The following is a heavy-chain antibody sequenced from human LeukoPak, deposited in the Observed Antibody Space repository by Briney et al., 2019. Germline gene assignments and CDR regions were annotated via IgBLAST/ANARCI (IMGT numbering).Heavy chain of an antibody. J-gene: IGHJ6*03. Sequence: SETLSLICIVSGGSITSYYWSWIRQPPGKGLEWIGRIYTSGTTKYNPSLKSRVTMSVDTSKNQFSLRLSSVTAADTAVYYCARGRGPDYDYYYMDVWGKGTTVTVSS. CDR2: IYTSGTT. V-gene: IGHV4-4*07. CDR3: ARGRGPDYDYYYMDV. CDR1: GGSITSYY.